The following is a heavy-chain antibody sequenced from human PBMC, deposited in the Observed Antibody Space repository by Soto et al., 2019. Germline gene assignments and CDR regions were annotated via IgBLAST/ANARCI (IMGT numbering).Heavy chain of an antibody. CDR3: AKSYYYDSSGSDYFDY. CDR1: GFTFSSYA. Sequence: GGSLRLSCAASGFTFSSYAMSWVRQAPGKGLEWVAAISCDGSSKYYADSVKGRFTISRDNSKNTLYLQMNSLRAEDTAVYYCAKSYYYDSSGSDYFDYWGQGTLVTVSS. V-gene: IGHV3-30*18. J-gene: IGHJ4*02. CDR2: ISCDGSSK. D-gene: IGHD3-22*01.